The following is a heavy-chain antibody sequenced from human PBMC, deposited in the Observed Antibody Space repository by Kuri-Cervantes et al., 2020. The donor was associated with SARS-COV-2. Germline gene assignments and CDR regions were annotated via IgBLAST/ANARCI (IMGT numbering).Heavy chain of an antibody. V-gene: IGHV4-38-2*01. D-gene: IGHD1-26*01. CDR2: IYHSGST. J-gene: IGHJ4*02. CDR3: ARAWELLGFDY. CDR1: GYSISSGYY. Sequence: GSLRLSCAVSGYSISSGYYWGWIRQPPGKGLEWIGSIYHSGSTYYNPSLKSRVTISVDTSKNQFSLKLSSVTAADTAVYYCARAWELLGFDYWGQGTLVTVSS.